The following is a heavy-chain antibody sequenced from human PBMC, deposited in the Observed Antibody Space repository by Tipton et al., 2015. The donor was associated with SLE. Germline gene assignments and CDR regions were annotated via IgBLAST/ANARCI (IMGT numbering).Heavy chain of an antibody. D-gene: IGHD5-12*01. V-gene: IGHV3-7*03. CDR3: GRVGYDLGVDS. CDR1: GFTFSNYW. Sequence: SLRLSCAASGFTFSNYWMNWVRQAPGKGLEWVANIKEDGSDQYYVDSVKGRFTISRDNAKNSLYLQMHSLRAEDTAVYYCGRVGYDLGVDSWGQGTLVTVSS. CDR2: IKEDGSDQ. J-gene: IGHJ4*02.